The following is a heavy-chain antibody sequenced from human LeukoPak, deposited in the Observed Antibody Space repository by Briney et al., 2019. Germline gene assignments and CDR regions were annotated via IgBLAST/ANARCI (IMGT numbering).Heavy chain of an antibody. V-gene: IGHV3-30*02. J-gene: IGHJ4*02. CDR2: IRYDGSNK. CDR3: AKRMDIVVVPAADFDY. D-gene: IGHD2-2*03. CDR1: GFTFSSYG. Sequence: PRGSLRLSCAASGFTFSSYGMHWVRQAPGKGLEWVAFIRYDGSNKYYANSVKGRFTISRDNSKNTLYLQMNSLRAEDTAVYYCAKRMDIVVVPAADFDYWGQGTLVTVSS.